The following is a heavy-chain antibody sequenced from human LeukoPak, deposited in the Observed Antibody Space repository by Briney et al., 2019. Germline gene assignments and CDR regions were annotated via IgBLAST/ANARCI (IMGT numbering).Heavy chain of an antibody. J-gene: IGHJ4*02. CDR3: ARVTTREQWLVWDY. D-gene: IGHD6-19*01. Sequence: VASVKVSCKASGYTFTSYGISWVRQAPGQGLEWMGWISAYNGNTNYAQKLRGRVTMTTDTSTSTAYMELRSLRSDDTAVYYCARVTTREQWLVWDYWGQGTLVTVSS. V-gene: IGHV1-18*01. CDR1: GYTFTSYG. CDR2: ISAYNGNT.